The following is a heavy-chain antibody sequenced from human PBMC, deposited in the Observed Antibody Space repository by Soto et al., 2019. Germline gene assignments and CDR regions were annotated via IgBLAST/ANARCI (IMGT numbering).Heavy chain of an antibody. Sequence: SETLSLTCAVYGGSFSGYYWSWIRQPPGKGLEWIGEINHSGATNYNPSLKSRVTISVDMSKNGFSLKLDSVTAADTAVYYCAKYEAQQLEYGMDVWGQGTTVTVSS. J-gene: IGHJ6*02. D-gene: IGHD6-13*01. CDR3: AKYEAQQLEYGMDV. V-gene: IGHV4-34*01. CDR2: INHSGAT. CDR1: GGSFSGYY.